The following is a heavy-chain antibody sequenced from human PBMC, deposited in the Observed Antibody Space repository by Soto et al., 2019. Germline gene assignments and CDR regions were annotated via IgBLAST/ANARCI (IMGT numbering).Heavy chain of an antibody. CDR1: GGSISNYY. CDR2: IYYSGST. Sequence: PSETLSLTCSVSGGSISNYYWSWIRQPPGKGLEWIGYIYYSGSTNYNPSLKSRVTISLDTSKNQFSLKLSSVTAADTAMYYCARSYGSSGYYYYGMDVWGQGTTVTVSS. CDR3: ARSYGSSGYYYYGMDV. D-gene: IGHD6-19*01. V-gene: IGHV4-59*01. J-gene: IGHJ6*02.